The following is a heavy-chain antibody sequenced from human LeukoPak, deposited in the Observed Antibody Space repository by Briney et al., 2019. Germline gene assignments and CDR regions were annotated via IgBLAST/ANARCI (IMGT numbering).Heavy chain of an antibody. CDR3: AKDLGRRSYYYYYMDV. CDR2: ISYDGSNK. V-gene: IGHV3-30*18. CDR1: GFTVSSNY. J-gene: IGHJ6*03. D-gene: IGHD3-16*01. Sequence: PGGSLRLSCAASGFTVSSNYMSWVRQAPGKGLEWVAVISYDGSNKYYADSVKGRFTISRDNSKNTLYLQMNSLRAEDTAVYYCAKDLGRRSYYYYYMDVWGKGTTVTVSS.